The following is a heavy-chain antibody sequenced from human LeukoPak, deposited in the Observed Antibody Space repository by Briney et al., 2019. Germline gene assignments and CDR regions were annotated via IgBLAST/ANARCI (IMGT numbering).Heavy chain of an antibody. CDR1: GFTFSSYW. Sequence: GGSLRLSCAASGFTFSSYWMSWVRQAPGKGLEWVANIKQDGSEKYYVDSVKGRFTISRDNAKNSLYLQMNSLRAEDTALYHCARDGPSGSLTDAFDIWGQGTMVTVSS. CDR2: IKQDGSEK. CDR3: ARDGPSGSLTDAFDI. D-gene: IGHD1-26*01. V-gene: IGHV3-7*03. J-gene: IGHJ3*02.